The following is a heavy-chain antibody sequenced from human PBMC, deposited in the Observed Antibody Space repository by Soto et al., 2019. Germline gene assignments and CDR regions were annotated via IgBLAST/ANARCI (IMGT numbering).Heavy chain of an antibody. CDR2: INAGNGNT. V-gene: IGHV1-3*01. D-gene: IGHD5-12*01. J-gene: IGHJ6*02. CDR1: GYTFTSYA. CDR3: ARGGGYDLRYYYYYGMDV. Sequence: GASVKVSCKASGYTFTSYAMHWVRQAPGQRLEWMGWINAGNGNTKYSQKFQGRVTITRDTSASTAYMELSSLRSEDTAVYYCARGGGYDLRYYYYYGMDVWGQGTTVTVSS.